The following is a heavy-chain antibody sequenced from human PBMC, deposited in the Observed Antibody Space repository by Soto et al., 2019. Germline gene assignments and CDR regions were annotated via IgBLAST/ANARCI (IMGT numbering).Heavy chain of an antibody. CDR1: GYTFTSYD. CDR3: ARGSDYYDILTGRLSYLDY. Sequence: QVQLVQSGAEVKKPGASVKVSCKASGYTFTSYDINWVRQATGQGLEWMGWMNPNSGNTGYAQKFQGRVTMTRNTSISTAYMELSSLRSEDTAVYYCARGSDYYDILTGRLSYLDYWGQGTLVTVSS. D-gene: IGHD3-9*01. CDR2: MNPNSGNT. V-gene: IGHV1-8*01. J-gene: IGHJ4*02.